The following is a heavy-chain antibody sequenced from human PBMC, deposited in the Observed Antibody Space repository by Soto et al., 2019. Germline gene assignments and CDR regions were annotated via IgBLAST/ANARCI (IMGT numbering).Heavy chain of an antibody. V-gene: IGHV3-7*01. CDR2: IKQDGSEK. CDR3: AADFDY. J-gene: IGHJ4*02. CDR1: GFIFSSYW. Sequence: PGGSLRLSCAASGFIFSSYWMTWVRQAPGKGLEWVANIKQDGSEKYYVDSVRGRFTISRDNAKNSLYLQMNTLRAEDTAMYYCAADFDYWGQGTLVTVSS.